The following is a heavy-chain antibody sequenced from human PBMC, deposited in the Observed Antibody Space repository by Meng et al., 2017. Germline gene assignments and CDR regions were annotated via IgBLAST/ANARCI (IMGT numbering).Heavy chain of an antibody. CDR1: GFTFSSYA. Sequence: GESLKISCAASGFTFSSYAMSWVRQAPGKGLEWVSGISGRGGSTYYADSVKGRFTISRDNSKNTLYLQMNSLRAEDTAVYYCAKDPPKWEPLYYQPWGRGTLVTVSS. D-gene: IGHD1-26*01. CDR2: ISGRGGST. CDR3: AKDPPKWEPLYYQP. J-gene: IGHJ4*02. V-gene: IGHV3-23*01.